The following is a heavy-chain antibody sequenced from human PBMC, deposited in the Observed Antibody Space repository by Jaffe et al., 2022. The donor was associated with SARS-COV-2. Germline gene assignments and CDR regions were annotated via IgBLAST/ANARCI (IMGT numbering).Heavy chain of an antibody. Sequence: EVQLVESGGGLVQLGGSLRLSCAASGFTFSTYAMSWVRQAPGKGLEWVSTISGSGGSSHYADSVKGRFTISRDNSKNTLYLQLNSLRAEDTAVYYCAKHSGSTLDWFDPWGQGTLVTVSS. J-gene: IGHJ5*02. CDR3: AKHSGSTLDWFDP. CDR1: GFTFSTYA. V-gene: IGHV3-23*04. D-gene: IGHD5-12*01. CDR2: ISGSGGSS.